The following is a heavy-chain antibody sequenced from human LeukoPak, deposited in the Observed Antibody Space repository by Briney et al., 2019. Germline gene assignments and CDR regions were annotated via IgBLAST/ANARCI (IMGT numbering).Heavy chain of an antibody. D-gene: IGHD3-22*01. Sequence: KPSETLSLACAVYGGSFSGYYWSWIRLPPGKGLEWIGEINHSGSTNYNPSLKSRVTISVDTSKNQFSLKLSSVTAADTAVYYCARGVEYRYYYDSSGYPDAFDIWGQGTMVTVSS. V-gene: IGHV4-34*01. CDR2: INHSGST. J-gene: IGHJ3*02. CDR3: ARGVEYRYYYDSSGYPDAFDI. CDR1: GGSFSGYY.